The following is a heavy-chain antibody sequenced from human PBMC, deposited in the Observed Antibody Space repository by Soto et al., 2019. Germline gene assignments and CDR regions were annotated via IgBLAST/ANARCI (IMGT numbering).Heavy chain of an antibody. V-gene: IGHV3-21*01. CDR3: ARENNLGLSYYYMDV. Sequence: GGSLRLSCAASGFTFSSYSMNWVRQAPGKGLEWVSSISSSSSYIYYADSVKGRFTISRDNAKNSLYLQMNSLRAEDTAVYYCARENNLGLSYYYMDVWGKGTTVTVSS. D-gene: IGHD1-1*01. J-gene: IGHJ6*03. CDR1: GFTFSSYS. CDR2: ISSSSSYI.